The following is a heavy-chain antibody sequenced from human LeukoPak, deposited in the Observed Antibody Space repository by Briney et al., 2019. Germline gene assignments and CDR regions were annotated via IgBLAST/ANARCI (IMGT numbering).Heavy chain of an antibody. Sequence: SETLSLTCTVSGGSISSYYWSWIRQPPGKGLEGIGYIYYSGSTNYNPSLKSRVTISIDTSKKQFSLKLSSVNDADTAVYYCARRSALDYYYYGMDVWGQGTTVTVSS. CDR1: GGSISSYY. J-gene: IGHJ6*02. CDR3: ARRSALDYYYYGMDV. V-gene: IGHV4-59*01. CDR2: IYYSGST.